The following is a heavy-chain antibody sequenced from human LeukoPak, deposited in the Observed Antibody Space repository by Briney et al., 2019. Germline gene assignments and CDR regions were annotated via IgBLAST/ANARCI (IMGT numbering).Heavy chain of an antibody. Sequence: GASVKVSCKASGGTFSSYAISWVRQAPGQGLEWMGGIIPILGTANYAQKFQGRVTITADESTSTAYMELSSLRSEDTAVYYCARGVYGGNSYYYYYGMDVWGQGTTVTVSS. V-gene: IGHV1-69*13. D-gene: IGHD4-23*01. J-gene: IGHJ6*02. CDR1: GGTFSSYA. CDR2: IIPILGTA. CDR3: ARGVYGGNSYYYYYGMDV.